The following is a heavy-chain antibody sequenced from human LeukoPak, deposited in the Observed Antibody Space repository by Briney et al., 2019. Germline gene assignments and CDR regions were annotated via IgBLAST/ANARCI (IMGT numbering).Heavy chain of an antibody. J-gene: IGHJ4*02. CDR2: ISGTGANT. Sequence: GGSLRLSCAVSGFTFSGYAMTWVRQAPGKGLEWVSAISGTGANTYYADSVKGRFTTSRDNPRSTLYLQMNSLSNEGTAVYYCAYADNNGWYYFDYWGQGTLVTVSS. CDR1: GFTFSGYA. V-gene: IGHV3-23*01. CDR3: AYADNNGWYYFDY. D-gene: IGHD6-19*01.